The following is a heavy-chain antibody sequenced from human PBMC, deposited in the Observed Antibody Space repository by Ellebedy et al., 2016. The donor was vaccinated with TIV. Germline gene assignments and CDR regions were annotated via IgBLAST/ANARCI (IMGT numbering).Heavy chain of an antibody. CDR3: ARGGAGFDSMNRELSFDS. V-gene: IGHV3-48*02. Sequence: GESLKISXAASGFSFSVYAMTWVRQAPGKGLEWVAFIRSSTNSISYADSVKGRFTISRDDAENSLYLQMNSLRDEDTAVYYCARGGAGFDSMNRELSFDSWGQGTLVTVSS. CDR1: GFSFSVYA. CDR2: IRSSTNSI. D-gene: IGHD1-26*01. J-gene: IGHJ4*02.